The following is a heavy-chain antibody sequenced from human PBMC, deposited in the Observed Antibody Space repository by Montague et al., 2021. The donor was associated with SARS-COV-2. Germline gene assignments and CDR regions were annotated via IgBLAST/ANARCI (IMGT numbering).Heavy chain of an antibody. CDR2: IYWDDDK. D-gene: IGHD3-22*01. CDR1: GFSLSTSGVG. Sequence: PALVTPTQTLTLTCTFSGFSLSTSGVGVGWIRQPPGKALEWLALIYWDDDKRYSPSLKSRLTITKDTSKNQVVLTMTNMDPVDTATYYCAHSRYYYYDSSGYRVYYFDYWGQGTLVTVS. J-gene: IGHJ4*02. V-gene: IGHV2-5*02. CDR3: AHSRYYYYDSSGYRVYYFDY.